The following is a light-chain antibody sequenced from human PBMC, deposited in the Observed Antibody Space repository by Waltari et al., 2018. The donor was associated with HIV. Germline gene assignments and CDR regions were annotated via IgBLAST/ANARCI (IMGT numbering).Light chain of an antibody. J-gene: IGLJ1*01. CDR3: CSYAGSNFV. Sequence: QSALTQPASVSGSPGQSFTLSCTATHSDVGSSDYVTWYQQHPGKAPKLILYDVNRRPSGVSYRFSGSKSGNTASLTISGLQAEDEADYYCCSYAGSNFVFGSGTKVIVL. V-gene: IGLV2-23*02. CDR1: HSDVGSSDY. CDR2: DVN.